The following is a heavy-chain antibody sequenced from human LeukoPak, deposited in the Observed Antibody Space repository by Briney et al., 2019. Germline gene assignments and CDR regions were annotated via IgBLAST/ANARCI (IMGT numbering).Heavy chain of an antibody. Sequence: GGSLRLSCAASGLTVSTNYMNWVRQAPGKGLEWVSVIYSDDSTYYAGSVRGRFTISRDNSKNTLYLQMNSLRAEDTSVYYCARDLGDFYDSRPLDYWGQGTLVTVSS. D-gene: IGHD3-22*01. CDR1: GLTVSTNY. CDR3: ARDLGDFYDSRPLDY. J-gene: IGHJ4*02. CDR2: IYSDDST. V-gene: IGHV3-66*01.